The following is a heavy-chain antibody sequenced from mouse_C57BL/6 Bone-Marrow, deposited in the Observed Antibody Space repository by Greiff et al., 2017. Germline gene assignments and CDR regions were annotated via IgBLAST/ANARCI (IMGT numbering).Heavy chain of an antibody. Sequence: EVKLQESGGGLVKPGGSLKLSCAASGFTFSSYAMSWVRQTPEKRLEWVATISDGGSYTYYPDNVKGRFTISRDNAKNNLYLQMSHLKSEDTAMYYCARERGRFAYWGQGTLVTVSA. CDR2: ISDGGSYT. J-gene: IGHJ3*01. CDR3: ARERGRFAY. V-gene: IGHV5-4*01. CDR1: GFTFSSYA.